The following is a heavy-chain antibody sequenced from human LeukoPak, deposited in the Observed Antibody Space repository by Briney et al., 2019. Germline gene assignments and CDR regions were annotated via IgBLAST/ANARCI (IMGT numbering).Heavy chain of an antibody. V-gene: IGHV3-11*01. CDR3: ARESYYDSSGYYGHGDY. Sequence: GGSLRLSCAASGFTFSDYYMSWIRQAPGKGLEWVSYISSGGSTIYYADSVKGRFTISRDTAKNSLYLQMNSLRAEDTAVYYCARESYYDSSGYYGHGDYWGQGTLVTVSS. J-gene: IGHJ4*02. CDR2: ISSGGSTI. D-gene: IGHD3-22*01. CDR1: GFTFSDYY.